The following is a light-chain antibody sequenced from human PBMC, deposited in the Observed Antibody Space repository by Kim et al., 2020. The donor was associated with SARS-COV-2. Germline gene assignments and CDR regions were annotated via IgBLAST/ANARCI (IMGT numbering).Light chain of an antibody. CDR2: DVS. CDR3: SSYTSSSTLV. J-gene: IGLJ7*01. V-gene: IGLV2-14*03. CDR1: ISDVGGYNY. Sequence: GQSITIACTGTISDVGGYNYVSWYQQHPGKAPKLMIYDVSNRPSGVSNRFSGSKSGNTASLTISGLQAEDEADYYCSSYTSSSTLVFGGGTQLTVL.